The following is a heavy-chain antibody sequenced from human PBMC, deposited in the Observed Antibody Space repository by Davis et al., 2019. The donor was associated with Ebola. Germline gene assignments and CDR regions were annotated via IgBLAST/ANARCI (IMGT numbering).Heavy chain of an antibody. V-gene: IGHV3-7*01. CDR2: IKQDGSEK. CDR1: GFTFSSYW. Sequence: GESLKISCAASGFTFSSYWMSWVRQAPGKGLEWVANIKQDGSEKYYVDSVKGRFTISRDNAKNTLYLQMNSLRAEDTAVYYCARGRGSSSTFDPWGQGTLVTVSS. J-gene: IGHJ5*02. D-gene: IGHD6-6*01. CDR3: ARGRGSSSTFDP.